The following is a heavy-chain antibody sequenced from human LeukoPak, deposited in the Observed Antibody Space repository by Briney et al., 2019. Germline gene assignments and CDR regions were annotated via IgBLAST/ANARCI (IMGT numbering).Heavy chain of an antibody. CDR1: GFTFSSYA. CDR2: ISYDGSNK. Sequence: PGGSLRLSCAASGFTFSSYAMHWVRQAPGKGLEWVAVISYDGSNKYYADSVKGRFTISRDNSKNTLYLQMNSPRAGDTAVYYCARDTYSSSWYSYYYGMDVWGKGTTVTVSS. V-gene: IGHV3-30*04. D-gene: IGHD6-13*01. CDR3: ARDTYSSSWYSYYYGMDV. J-gene: IGHJ6*04.